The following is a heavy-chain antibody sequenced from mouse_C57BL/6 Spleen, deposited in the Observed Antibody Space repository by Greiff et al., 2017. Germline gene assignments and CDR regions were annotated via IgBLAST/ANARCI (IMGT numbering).Heavy chain of an antibody. CDR2: ISSKSSNSAT. V-gene: IGHV10-3*01. D-gene: IGHD1-1*01. CDR1: GFTFNTYA. J-gene: IGHJ4*01. CDR3: VRVTYYGSSYGDYAMDY. Sequence: EVQLVESGGGLVPPKGSLKLSCAASGFTFNTYAMHWVRQAPGQGLEWVARISSKSSNSATYSADSVKDRFTISRGDSQSMLYLQMNNLKTEDTAMYYGVRVTYYGSSYGDYAMDYWGQGTSVTVSS.